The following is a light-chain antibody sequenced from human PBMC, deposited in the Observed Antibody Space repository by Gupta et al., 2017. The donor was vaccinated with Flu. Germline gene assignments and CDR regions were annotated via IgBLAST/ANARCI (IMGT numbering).Light chain of an antibody. CDR1: QGINTY. V-gene: IGKV1-8*01. J-gene: IGKJ4*01. CDR2: TAS. CDR3: QQGDISPLT. Sequence: PSSLSASTGDRVTITCRASQGINTYLAWYQQKPGKAPKLLIYTASTVQTGVPSRFSGSGSGTEFTLTISSRQSEDFATYYCQQGDISPLTFGRGTKVEIK.